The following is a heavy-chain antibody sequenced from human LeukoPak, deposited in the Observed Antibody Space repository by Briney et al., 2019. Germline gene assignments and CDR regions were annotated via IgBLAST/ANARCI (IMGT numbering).Heavy chain of an antibody. V-gene: IGHV1-46*01. J-gene: IGHJ5*02. CDR2: INPSGGST. Sequence: ASVKVSCKASGYTFTSYYMHWVRQAPGQGLEWMGIINPSGGSTSYAQKFQGRVTMTRDTSTSTVYMELSSLRSEDTAVYYCASILDSSGYWSWFDPWGQGTLVTVSS. CDR1: GYTFTSYY. CDR3: ASILDSSGYWSWFDP. D-gene: IGHD3-22*01.